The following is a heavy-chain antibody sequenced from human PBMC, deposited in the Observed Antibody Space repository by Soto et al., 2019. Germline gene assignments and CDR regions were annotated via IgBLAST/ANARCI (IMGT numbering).Heavy chain of an antibody. J-gene: IGHJ6*03. V-gene: IGHV3-23*01. CDR2: ISGSGGST. CDR3: AKIAAREIVNYYYYMDV. D-gene: IGHD6-13*01. CDR1: GFTFSSYA. Sequence: GESLKISCAASGFTFSSYAMSWVRQAPGKGLEWVSAISGSGGSTYYADSVKGRFTISRDNSKNTLYLQMNSLRAEDTAVYYCAKIAAREIVNYYYYMDVWGKGTTVTVSS.